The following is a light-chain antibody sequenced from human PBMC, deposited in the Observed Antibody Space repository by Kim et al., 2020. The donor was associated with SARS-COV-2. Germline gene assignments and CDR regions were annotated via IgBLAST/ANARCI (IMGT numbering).Light chain of an antibody. CDR2: AAS. CDR1: QGINNY. J-gene: IGKJ1*01. Sequence: SASVGARITITCRASQGINNYLAWYQQKPGKPPKLLIYAASALQSGVPSRFSGSGSGTEFTLTVTSLQPEDVATYYCQKYDSAPWTFGLGTKVDIK. V-gene: IGKV1-27*01. CDR3: QKYDSAPWT.